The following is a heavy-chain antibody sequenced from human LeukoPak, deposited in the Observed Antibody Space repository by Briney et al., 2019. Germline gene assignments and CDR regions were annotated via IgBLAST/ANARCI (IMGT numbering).Heavy chain of an antibody. J-gene: IGHJ4*02. CDR3: ARGQERFRSGGSCYGPDDY. V-gene: IGHV1-46*01. CDR1: GYTFTSYY. Sequence: ASVKVSCKASGYTFTSYYMHWVRQAPGQGLEWMGIINPSGGSTSYAQKFQGRVTMTRDTSTSTVYMELSSLRSEDTAVYYCARGQERFRSGGSCYGPDDYWGQGTLVTVSS. D-gene: IGHD2-15*01. CDR2: INPSGGST.